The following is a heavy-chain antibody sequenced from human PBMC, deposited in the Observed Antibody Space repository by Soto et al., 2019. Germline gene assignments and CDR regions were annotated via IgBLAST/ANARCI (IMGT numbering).Heavy chain of an antibody. V-gene: IGHV4-30-4*01. CDR3: ARSGYDYYYYGMDV. CDR1: GGSISRGDYY. D-gene: IGHD5-12*01. CDR2: IYYSGST. J-gene: IGHJ6*02. Sequence: PSEALSLTCPVSGGSISRGDYYWSWIRQPPGKGLEWIGYIYYSGSTYYNPSLKSRVTISVDTSKNQFSLKLSSVTAADTAVYYCARSGYDYYYYGMDVWGQGTTVTVSS.